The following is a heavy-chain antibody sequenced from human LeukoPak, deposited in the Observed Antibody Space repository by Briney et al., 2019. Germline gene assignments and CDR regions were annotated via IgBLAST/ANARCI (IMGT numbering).Heavy chain of an antibody. CDR2: INHSGST. Sequence: SQTLSLTCAVYGASFSGYYWSWLRQPPGKGLEWLGEINHSGSTNYNPSLKSRVTISVDTSKNQFSLKLSSVTAADTAVYYCARGQSDCSGGSCSYYFDYWGQGTLVSVSS. V-gene: IGHV4-34*01. D-gene: IGHD2-15*01. CDR3: ARGQSDCSGGSCSYYFDY. CDR1: GASFSGYY. J-gene: IGHJ4*02.